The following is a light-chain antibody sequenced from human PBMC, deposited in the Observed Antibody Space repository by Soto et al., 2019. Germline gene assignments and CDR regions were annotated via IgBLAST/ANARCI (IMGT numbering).Light chain of an antibody. Sequence: QSALTQPASVSGSPGQSITISCTGNSSDVGGYKYVSWYQQHPGKAPKLMLYDVNNRPSGVSNRFSGSKSGNTASLTISGLQAEDDADYYCTSYTSSSTVIFGGGTKLTVL. CDR1: SSDVGGYKY. CDR3: TSYTSSSTVI. CDR2: DVN. V-gene: IGLV2-14*01. J-gene: IGLJ2*01.